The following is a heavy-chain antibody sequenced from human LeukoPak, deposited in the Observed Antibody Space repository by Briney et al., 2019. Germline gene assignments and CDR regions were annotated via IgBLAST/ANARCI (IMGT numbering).Heavy chain of an antibody. J-gene: IGHJ4*02. V-gene: IGHV3-23*01. Sequence: GGSLRLSCAASGFTFSTYAMSWVRQAPGKGLDWVSAISGSGTTTYYSDSVKGRFTISRDISKNTLYLQMNSLRAEDTAVYYCAKPLSAASGTDFHYWGQGTLVAVSS. CDR1: GFTFSTYA. CDR2: ISGSGTTT. CDR3: AKPLSAASGTDFHY. D-gene: IGHD6-13*01.